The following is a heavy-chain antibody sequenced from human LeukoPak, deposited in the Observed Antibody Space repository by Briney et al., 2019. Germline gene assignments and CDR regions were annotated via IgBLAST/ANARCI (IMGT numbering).Heavy chain of an antibody. Sequence: PGGSLRLSCAASGFTFSSYAMSWVRQAPGKGLEWVSAISGSGGSTYYADSVKGRFTISRDNSKNTLYLQMNSLRAEDTAVYYCARILYDYVWGSYRYGLDYWGQGTLVTVSS. V-gene: IGHV3-23*01. J-gene: IGHJ4*02. D-gene: IGHD3-16*02. CDR1: GFTFSSYA. CDR2: ISGSGGST. CDR3: ARILYDYVWGSYRYGLDY.